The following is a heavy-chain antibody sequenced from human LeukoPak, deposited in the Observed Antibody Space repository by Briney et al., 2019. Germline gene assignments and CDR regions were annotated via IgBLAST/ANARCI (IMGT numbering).Heavy chain of an antibody. CDR1: GFSFRTYW. CDR2: IKQDGSEK. Sequence: GGSLRLSCAASGFSFRTYWMSWVRQAPGKGLEWVANIKQDGSEKNYLDSVKGRFTISRDNAKNSLDLQMNSLRAEDTAVYYCARSGSSMEYWGQGTLVTVSP. D-gene: IGHD3-10*01. J-gene: IGHJ4*02. V-gene: IGHV3-7*01. CDR3: ARSGSSMEY.